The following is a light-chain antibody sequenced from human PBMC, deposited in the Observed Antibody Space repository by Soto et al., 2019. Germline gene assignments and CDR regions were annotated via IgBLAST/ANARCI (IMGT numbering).Light chain of an antibody. CDR3: TSYTSDSTYV. Sequence: QSVLTQPPSASGSPGQSVTISCTGTSSDVGGYNYVSWYQQHPGKAPKLMIYEVSKRPSGVPDRFSGSKSGITASLTVSGLQAEDEADYYCTSYTSDSTYVFGTGTKVTVL. J-gene: IGLJ1*01. V-gene: IGLV2-8*01. CDR1: SSDVGGYNY. CDR2: EVS.